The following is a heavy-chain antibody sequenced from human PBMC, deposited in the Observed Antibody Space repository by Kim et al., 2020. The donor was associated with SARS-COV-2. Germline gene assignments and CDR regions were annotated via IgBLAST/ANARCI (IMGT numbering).Heavy chain of an antibody. CDR2: MNPNSGNT. Sequence: ASVKVSCKASGYTFNNYDINRVRQATGQGLEWMGWMNPNSGNTGYAQQFQGRVTMTRDASISTAYMELSSLTSEDTAVYYCARGPTLVRGVTTAPFGTDVWGQGTTVAVSS. J-gene: IGHJ6*02. CDR3: ARGPTLVRGVTTAPFGTDV. D-gene: IGHD3-10*01. V-gene: IGHV1-8*02. CDR1: GYTFNNYD.